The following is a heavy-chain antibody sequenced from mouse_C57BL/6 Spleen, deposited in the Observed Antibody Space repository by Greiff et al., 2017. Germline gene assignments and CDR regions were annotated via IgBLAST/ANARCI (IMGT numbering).Heavy chain of an antibody. V-gene: IGHV1-19*01. Sequence: EVQLQQSGPVLVKPGASVKMSCKASESTFPDSFMNGVKQSHGKTLDWIGVINPDNGGTSYNQKFKGKATLTVHKSSSTAYMELNSLTSEDSAVYYCARSDPGMDYWGQGTSVTVSS. CDR2: INPDNGGT. CDR3: ARSDPGMDY. J-gene: IGHJ4*01. CDR1: ESTFPDSF.